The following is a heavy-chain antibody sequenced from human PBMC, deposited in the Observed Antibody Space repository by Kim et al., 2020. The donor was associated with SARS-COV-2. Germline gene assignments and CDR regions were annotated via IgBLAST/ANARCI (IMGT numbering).Heavy chain of an antibody. CDR3: ARVIIAAAGPTFDY. Sequence: SETLSLTCTVSGGSISSYYWSWIRQPPGKGLEWIGYIYYSGSTNYNPSLKSRVTISVDTSKNQFSLKLSSVTAADTAVYYCARVIIAAAGPTFDYWGQGTLVTVSS. D-gene: IGHD6-13*01. J-gene: IGHJ4*02. V-gene: IGHV4-59*08. CDR1: GGSISSYY. CDR2: IYYSGST.